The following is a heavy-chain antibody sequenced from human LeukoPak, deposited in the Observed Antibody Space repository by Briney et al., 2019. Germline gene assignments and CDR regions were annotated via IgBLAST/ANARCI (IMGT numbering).Heavy chain of an antibody. CDR1: GYSXTHYY. J-gene: IGHJ4*02. CDR3: AREAQYYFDY. V-gene: IGHV1-46*01. Sequence: ASVKVSCKASGYSXTHYYMHWVRQTPGQGLEWMGIINPSSGSTTYAQKFQGRVTMTRDTSTSTLYMDLSSLISDDTAIYYCAREAQYYFDYWGQGTLVTVSS. CDR2: INPSSGST.